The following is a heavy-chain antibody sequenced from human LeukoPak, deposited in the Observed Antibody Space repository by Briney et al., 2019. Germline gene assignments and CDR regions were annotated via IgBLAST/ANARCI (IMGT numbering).Heavy chain of an antibody. CDR1: GGSISSGSYY. J-gene: IGHJ3*02. Sequence: SETLSLTCTVSGGSISSGSYYWSWIRQPAGKGLEWIGRIYTSGSTNYNPSLKSRVTISVDTSKNQFSLKLSSVTAADTAVYYCARHDGSGTYDAFDIWGQGTMVTVSS. D-gene: IGHD3-10*01. CDR3: ARHDGSGTYDAFDI. CDR2: IYTSGST. V-gene: IGHV4-61*02.